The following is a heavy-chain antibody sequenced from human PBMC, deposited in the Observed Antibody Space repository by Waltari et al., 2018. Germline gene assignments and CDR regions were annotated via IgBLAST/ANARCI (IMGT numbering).Heavy chain of an antibody. J-gene: IGHJ4*02. V-gene: IGHV3-23*05. CDR3: AKDSGYSMIRGRENS. Sequence: VYLLESGGGLVQPGGYLKLSCLGSGFDSSSSAMSWVRQAPGKGLEWVSGIDNSGETTYYVGSVKGRFTISRDDSRNTVYLHMTTLRVDDTAVYYCAKDSGYSMIRGRENSWGQGTLVIVSS. CDR1: GFDSSSSA. CDR2: IDNSGETT. D-gene: IGHD3-10*01.